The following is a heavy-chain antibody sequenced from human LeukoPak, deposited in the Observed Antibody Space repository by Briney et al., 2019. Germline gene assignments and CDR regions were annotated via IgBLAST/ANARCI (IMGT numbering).Heavy chain of an antibody. CDR1: GFTFSSYG. D-gene: IGHD2-21*02. V-gene: IGHV3-23*01. CDR3: ANSGDPYYYYYMDV. J-gene: IGHJ6*03. CDR2: ISGSGGST. Sequence: GGSLRLSCAASGFTFSSYGMSWVRQAPGKGLEWVSAISGSGGSTYYADSVKGRFTISRDNSKNTLYLRMNSLRAEDTAVYYCANSGDPYYYYYMDVWGKGTTVTISS.